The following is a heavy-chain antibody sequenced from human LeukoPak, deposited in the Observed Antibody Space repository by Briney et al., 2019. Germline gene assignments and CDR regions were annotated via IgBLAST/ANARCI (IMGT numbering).Heavy chain of an antibody. V-gene: IGHV4-34*12. Sequence: SETLSLTCGVYGGSFSGYYWSWIRQPPGKGLEWIGEIVHSGSTNYNPSLKSRVTISVDTSKNQFSLKLSSVTAADTAVYYCARASSGFARTHIDYWGQGTLVTVSS. J-gene: IGHJ4*02. D-gene: IGHD6-19*01. CDR3: ARASSGFARTHIDY. CDR2: IVHSGST. CDR1: GGSFSGYY.